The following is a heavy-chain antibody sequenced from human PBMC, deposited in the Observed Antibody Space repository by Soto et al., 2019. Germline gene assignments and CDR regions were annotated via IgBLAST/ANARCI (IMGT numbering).Heavy chain of an antibody. J-gene: IGHJ3*02. Sequence: GGSLRLSCAASGFTASSNYMSWVRQAPGKGLEWVSVIFTGGSTYYADSVKGRFTISRHSSKNTVYLQMNSLRAEDTAVYYCARDRYSSGWLDAFDIWGQGTMVTVSS. V-gene: IGHV3-53*04. CDR1: GFTASSNY. D-gene: IGHD6-19*01. CDR2: IFTGGST. CDR3: ARDRYSSGWLDAFDI.